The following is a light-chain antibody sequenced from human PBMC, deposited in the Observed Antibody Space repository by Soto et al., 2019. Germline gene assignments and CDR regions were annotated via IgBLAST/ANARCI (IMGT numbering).Light chain of an antibody. CDR3: QQRSNWPPGFT. Sequence: TLSLSPGERATLSCRASQSVSSYLAWYQQKPGQAPRLLIYDASNRATGIPARFSGSGSGTDFTLTISSLEPEDFAVYYCQQRSNWPPGFTFGPGTKVDIK. V-gene: IGKV3-11*01. CDR1: QSVSSY. CDR2: DAS. J-gene: IGKJ3*01.